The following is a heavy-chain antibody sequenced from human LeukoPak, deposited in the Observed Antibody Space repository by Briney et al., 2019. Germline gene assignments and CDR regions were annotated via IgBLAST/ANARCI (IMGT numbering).Heavy chain of an antibody. CDR2: ISSNGGST. Sequence: GGSLRLSCAASGFTFSGSAMYWVRQAPGKGLEYVSAISSNGGSTYYANSVKGRFIISRDNSKNTLYLQMGSLRGEDMAVYYCASESGDWGQGTLVTVSS. V-gene: IGHV3-64*01. J-gene: IGHJ4*02. CDR1: GFTFSGSA. CDR3: ASESGD.